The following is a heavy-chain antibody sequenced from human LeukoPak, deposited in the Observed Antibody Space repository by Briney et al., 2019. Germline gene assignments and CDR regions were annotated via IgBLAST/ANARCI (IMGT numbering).Heavy chain of an antibody. Sequence: SETLSLTCVVYGGSSSGFYWTWIRQTPGKGLEWIGKINVGGGTNYNPSLKSRVTMSLDTSKNQFSLKLSSVTAADTAVYYCARRRGGDYGMYYYYYMDVWGKGTTVTVSS. V-gene: IGHV4-34*01. CDR1: GGSSSGFY. D-gene: IGHD4-17*01. CDR2: INVGGGT. CDR3: ARRRGGDYGMYYYYYMDV. J-gene: IGHJ6*03.